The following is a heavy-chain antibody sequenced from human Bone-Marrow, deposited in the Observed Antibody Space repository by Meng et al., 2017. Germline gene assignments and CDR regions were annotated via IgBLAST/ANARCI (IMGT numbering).Heavy chain of an antibody. J-gene: IGHJ6*02. D-gene: IGHD3-10*01. Sequence: ASVKVFCKASGYTFTGYYMHWVRQAPGQGLEWMGWINPNSGGTNYAQKFQGRVTMTRDTSISTAYMELSRLRSDDTAVYYCVRGAGITMVRGVITYLAAPYYYYYYGMDVWGQGTTVTVSS. CDR3: VRGAGITMVRGVITYLAAPYYYYYYGMDV. CDR2: INPNSGGT. V-gene: IGHV1-2*02. CDR1: GYTFTGYY.